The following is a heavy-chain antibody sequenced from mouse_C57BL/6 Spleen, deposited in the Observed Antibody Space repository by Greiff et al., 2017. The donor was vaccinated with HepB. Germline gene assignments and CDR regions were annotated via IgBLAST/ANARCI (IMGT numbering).Heavy chain of an antibody. CDR3: ASPQLRPYAMDY. V-gene: IGHV1-74*01. J-gene: IGHJ4*01. CDR2: IHPSDSDT. Sequence: QVQLQQPGAELVKPGASVKVSCKASGYTFTSYWMHWVKQRPGQGLEWIGRIHPSDSDTNYNQKFKGKATLTVDKSSSTAYMQLSSLTAEDSAVYYCASPQLRPYAMDYWGQGTSVTVSS. D-gene: IGHD1-1*01. CDR1: GYTFTSYW.